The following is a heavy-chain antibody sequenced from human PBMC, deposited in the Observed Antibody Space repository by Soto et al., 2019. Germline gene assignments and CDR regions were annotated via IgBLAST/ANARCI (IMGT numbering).Heavy chain of an antibody. Sequence: SETLSLTCAVYGGSFSGYYWSWIRQPPGKGLEWIGEINHSGSTNYNPSLKSRVTISVDTSKNQFSLKLSSVTAADTAVYYCARERRREAAAGIDYWGQGTLVTVSS. D-gene: IGHD6-13*01. J-gene: IGHJ4*02. CDR3: ARERRREAAAGIDY. CDR2: INHSGST. CDR1: GGSFSGYY. V-gene: IGHV4-34*01.